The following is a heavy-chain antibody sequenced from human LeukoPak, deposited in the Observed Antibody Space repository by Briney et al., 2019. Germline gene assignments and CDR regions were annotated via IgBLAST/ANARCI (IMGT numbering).Heavy chain of an antibody. D-gene: IGHD2-2*01. CDR2: IYYSGST. J-gene: IGHJ3*02. Sequence: SETLSLTCAVSGGSISSSSYYWGWIRQPPGKGLEWIGSIYYSGSTYYNPSLRSRVTISVDTSKNQFSLKLSSVTAADTAVYYCARDGTVPPTSDAFDIWGQGTMVTVSS. CDR1: GGSISSSSYY. CDR3: ARDGTVPPTSDAFDI. V-gene: IGHV4-39*07.